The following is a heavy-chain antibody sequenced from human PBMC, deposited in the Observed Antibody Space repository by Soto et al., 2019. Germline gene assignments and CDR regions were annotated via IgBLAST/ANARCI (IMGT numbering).Heavy chain of an antibody. D-gene: IGHD6-19*01. CDR2: ISYDGSNK. CDR1: GFTFSSYA. CDR3: ARSMYSSGWYLFDY. Sequence: QVQLVESGGGVVQPGRSLRLSCAASGFTFSSYAMHWVRQAPGKGLEWVAVISYDGSNKYYADYVKGRFTNSRDNSKNTLYLQMNSLIADDTAVYYCARSMYSSGWYLFDYCGQGTLVTVSS. J-gene: IGHJ4*02. V-gene: IGHV3-30-3*01.